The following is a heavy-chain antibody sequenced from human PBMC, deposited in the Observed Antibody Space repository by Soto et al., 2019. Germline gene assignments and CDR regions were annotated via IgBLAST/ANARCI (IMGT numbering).Heavy chain of an antibody. D-gene: IGHD6-19*01. Sequence: QVQLVESGGGVVQPGRSLRLSCAASGFTFNNYGMHWVRQAPGKGLEWVAVIWNDGNGYYYANSVKGRFTISRDNSKNTLSLQMSSVRAEDTAVYYCARRQFSPPPRGAVSARGALDVWGQGTTVNVYS. V-gene: IGHV3-33*01. J-gene: IGHJ6*02. CDR3: ARRQFSPPPRGAVSARGALDV. CDR2: IWNDGNGY. CDR1: GFTFNNYG.